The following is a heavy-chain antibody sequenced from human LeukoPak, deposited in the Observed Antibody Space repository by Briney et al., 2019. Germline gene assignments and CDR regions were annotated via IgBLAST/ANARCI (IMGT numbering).Heavy chain of an antibody. Sequence: RPGGSLRLSCAASGFTFSSYSMNWVRQAPGKGLEWVSHITASGTAMFYADSVKGRFTISRDNAKNSLCLQMNSLRDEDTAVYYCASSGSYRFDYWGQGTLVTVSS. CDR1: GFTFSSYS. D-gene: IGHD1-26*01. CDR2: ITASGTAM. CDR3: ASSGSYRFDY. J-gene: IGHJ4*02. V-gene: IGHV3-48*02.